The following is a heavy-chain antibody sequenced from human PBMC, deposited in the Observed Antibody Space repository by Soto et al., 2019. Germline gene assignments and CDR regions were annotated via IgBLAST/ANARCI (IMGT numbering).Heavy chain of an antibody. CDR1: GGAFNNYA. CDR3: ASWSNWNPLYYDGLDV. CDR2: LIPLHNTS. D-gene: IGHD1-20*01. Sequence: QVQLLQSGAEVKKPGSSVKVSCKVSGGAFNNYALNWVRHGPGQGLEWLGGLIPLHNTSNYSLKFLGRVTVTANISSTTVYMELTRLTYDDTATYYCASWSNWNPLYYDGLDVWGQGTTVTVSS. V-gene: IGHV1-69*06. J-gene: IGHJ6*02.